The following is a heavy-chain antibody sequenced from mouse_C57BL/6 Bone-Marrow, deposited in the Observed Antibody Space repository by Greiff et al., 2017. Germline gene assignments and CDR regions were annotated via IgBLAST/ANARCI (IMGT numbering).Heavy chain of an antibody. CDR3: TTEEYDGAWFAY. CDR1: GFNIKDDY. CDR2: IDPENGDT. D-gene: IGHD2-14*01. V-gene: IGHV14-4*01. Sequence: VQLQQSGAELVRPGASVKLSCTASGFNIKDDYMHWVKQRPEQGLEWIGWIDPENGDTEYASKFQGKATITADTSSNTAYLQLSSLTSEDTAVYYCTTEEYDGAWFAYWGQGTLVTVSA. J-gene: IGHJ3*01.